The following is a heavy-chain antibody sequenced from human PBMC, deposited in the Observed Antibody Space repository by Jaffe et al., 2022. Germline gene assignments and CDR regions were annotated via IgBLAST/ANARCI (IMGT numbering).Heavy chain of an antibody. D-gene: IGHD5-12*01. CDR1: GYSISSGYY. CDR3: ARHSSGYDSGAFDI. J-gene: IGHJ3*02. CDR2: IYHSGST. V-gene: IGHV4-38-2*01. Sequence: QVQLQESGPGLVKPSETLSLTCAVSGYSISSGYYWGWIRQPPGKGLEWIGSIYHSGSTYYNPSLKSRVTISVDTSKNQFSLKLSSVTAADTAVYYCARHSSGYDSGAFDIWGQGTMVTVSS.